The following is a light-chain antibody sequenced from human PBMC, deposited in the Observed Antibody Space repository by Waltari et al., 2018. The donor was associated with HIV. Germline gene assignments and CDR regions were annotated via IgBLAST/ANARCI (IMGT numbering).Light chain of an antibody. CDR1: KLGDKY. CDR3: QAWDSNTAHVL. V-gene: IGLV3-1*01. CDR2: QDR. Sequence: SYDLTQPPSVSVSPGQTASITCSGDKLGDKYASWYQQKAGQSPVLVIFQDRQRPSGAPDRFSSSNAGNTATLTISGTQAMDEADYYCQAWDSNTAHVLFVGGTKVTVL. J-gene: IGLJ2*01.